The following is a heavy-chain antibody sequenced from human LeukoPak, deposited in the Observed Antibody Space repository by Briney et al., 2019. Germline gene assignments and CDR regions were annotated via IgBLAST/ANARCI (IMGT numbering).Heavy chain of an antibody. D-gene: IGHD5-18*01. Sequence: SETLSLTCTVSGGSISSHYWSWIRQPPGKGLEWIGYIYYSGSTNYNPSLKSRVTTSVDTSKNQFSLKLSSVTAADTAVYYCARRAPDTAFDYWGQGTLVTVSS. V-gene: IGHV4-59*11. J-gene: IGHJ4*02. CDR3: ARRAPDTAFDY. CDR2: IYYSGST. CDR1: GGSISSHY.